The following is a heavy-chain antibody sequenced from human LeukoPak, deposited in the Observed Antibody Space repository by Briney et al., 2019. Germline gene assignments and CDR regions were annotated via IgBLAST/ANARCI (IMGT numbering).Heavy chain of an antibody. Sequence: PGGSLRLSCAASGFTFSRYSMNWVRQAPGKGLEWVSYISRSSSTIHYADSVKGRFTISRDSAKSSLFLQMNSLRAEDTAVYYCARDGGATMVRGVATYDSWGQGTLVTVSS. CDR1: GFTFSRYS. J-gene: IGHJ4*02. CDR3: ARDGGATMVRGVATYDS. CDR2: ISRSSSTI. D-gene: IGHD3-10*01. V-gene: IGHV3-48*04.